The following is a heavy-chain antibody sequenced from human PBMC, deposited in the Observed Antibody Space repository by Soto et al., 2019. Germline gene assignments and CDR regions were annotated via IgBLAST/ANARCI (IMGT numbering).Heavy chain of an antibody. D-gene: IGHD2-21*01. CDR3: ARRPKAMVVANF. CDR2: INHSGTT. CDR1: GGSISSYY. J-gene: IGHJ4*02. V-gene: IGHV4-4*07. Sequence: PSETLSLTCTISGGSISSYYWSWIRQPAGKGLEWIGRINHSGTTNYNPSLKSRVTMSVDTSKKQISLKLTSVTAADAAVYYCARRPKAMVVANFWGQGTLVTVSS.